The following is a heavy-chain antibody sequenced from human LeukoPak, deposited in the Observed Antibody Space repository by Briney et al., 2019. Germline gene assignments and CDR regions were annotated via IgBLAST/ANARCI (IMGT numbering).Heavy chain of an antibody. J-gene: IGHJ4*02. CDR2: IGRTGRST. V-gene: IGHV3-23*01. CDR3: AQGYYDTSGPLN. CDR1: GFTFSTYA. Sequence: GGSLRLSCAASGFTFSTYAMTWVRQAPGKGLEWVSAIGRTGRSTYYADSVKGRFTISRDNSKNTLFLHMNSLRLEDTAVYYCAQGYYDTSGPLNWGQGTLVTVSS. D-gene: IGHD3-22*01.